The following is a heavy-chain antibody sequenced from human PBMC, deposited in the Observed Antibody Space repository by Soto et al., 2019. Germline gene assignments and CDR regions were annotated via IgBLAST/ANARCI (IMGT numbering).Heavy chain of an antibody. CDR2: ISAYNGNT. CDR3: ARWYSDFWSGSLGADAFAI. J-gene: IGHJ3*02. D-gene: IGHD3-3*01. CDR1: GYTFTSYG. V-gene: IGHV1-18*01. Sequence: QVQLVQSGAEVKKPGASVKVSCKASGYTFTSYGISWVRKAPGQVLEWMGWISAYNGNTNYAQKLQVRVTMTTDTSTSTAYMELRSLRSDYTSVYYCARWYSDFWSGSLGADAFAIWGPVTMGTVSS.